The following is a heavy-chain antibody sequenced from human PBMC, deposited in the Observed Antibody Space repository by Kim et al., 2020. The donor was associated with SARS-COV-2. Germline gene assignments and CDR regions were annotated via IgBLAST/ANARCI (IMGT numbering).Heavy chain of an antibody. CDR3: ARHRSMGSSSSGFDY. D-gene: IGHD6-6*01. CDR2: IYYSGST. Sequence: SETLSLTCTVSGGSISSSSYYWGWIRQPPGKGLEWIGCIYYSGSTYYNPSLTSRVTISVDTSKNQFPLKLSTVTAAATAVYYCARHRSMGSSSSGFDYWGQGTLVTVSS. J-gene: IGHJ4*02. CDR1: GGSISSSSYY. V-gene: IGHV4-39*01.